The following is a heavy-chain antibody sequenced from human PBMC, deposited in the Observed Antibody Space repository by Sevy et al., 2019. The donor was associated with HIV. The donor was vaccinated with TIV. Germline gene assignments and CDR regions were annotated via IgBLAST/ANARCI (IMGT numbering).Heavy chain of an antibody. J-gene: IGHJ3*02. D-gene: IGHD2-2*01. CDR2: IYTSGST. V-gene: IGHV4-4*07. Sequence: SETLSLTCTVSGGSISSYYWSWIRQPAGKGLEWIGRIYTSGSTNYNPSLKSRVTMSVDTSKNQFSLKLSSVTAAGTAVYYCARTGDCSSTSCYDDAFDIWGQGTMVTVSS. CDR3: ARTGDCSSTSCYDDAFDI. CDR1: GGSISSYY.